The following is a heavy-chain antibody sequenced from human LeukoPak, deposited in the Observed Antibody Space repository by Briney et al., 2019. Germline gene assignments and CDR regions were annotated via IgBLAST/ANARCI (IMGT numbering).Heavy chain of an antibody. CDR3: ARISAAGDPLDV. CDR1: GYTFTGYY. D-gene: IGHD6-25*01. J-gene: IGHJ6*04. V-gene: IGHV1-2*02. CDR2: INPNSGGT. Sequence: ASVKVSCKASGYTFTGYYMHWVRQAPGQGLEWMGWINPNSGGTNYAQKFQGRVTMTRDTSISTAYMELSRLRSDDTAVYYCARISAAGDPLDVWGKGTTVTVSS.